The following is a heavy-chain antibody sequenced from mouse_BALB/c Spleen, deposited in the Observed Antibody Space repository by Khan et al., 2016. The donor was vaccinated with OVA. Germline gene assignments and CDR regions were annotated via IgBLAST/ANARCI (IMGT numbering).Heavy chain of an antibody. J-gene: IGHJ1*01. CDR1: GFSLTSYG. CDR3: ARQIFPGYFDV. V-gene: IGHV2-6-1*01. CDR2: IWSDGKT. Sequence: QVQLQQSGPGLVAPSQSLSITCTISGFSLTSYGIHWVRQPPGKGLEWLVVIWSDGKTTYNSALKSRLNIIKDNSKSQVFLKMNSLQTDDTAMYXCARQIFPGYFDVWGAGTTVTVSS.